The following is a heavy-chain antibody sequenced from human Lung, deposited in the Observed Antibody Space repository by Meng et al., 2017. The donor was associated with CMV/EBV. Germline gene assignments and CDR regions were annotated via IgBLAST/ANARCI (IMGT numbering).Heavy chain of an antibody. CDR3: GRGRKPDY. CDR2: INHGGNT. J-gene: IGHJ4*02. Sequence: TLSLPGGVYDGFSTGYDWTWIRQLPGKGLEWIGHINHGGNTNYNPSLKRRLTLSIDTSKNQFSLRLSSVTATDTAIYYCGRGRKPDYWGQGTLVTVSS. CDR1: DGFSTGYD. V-gene: IGHV4-34*01.